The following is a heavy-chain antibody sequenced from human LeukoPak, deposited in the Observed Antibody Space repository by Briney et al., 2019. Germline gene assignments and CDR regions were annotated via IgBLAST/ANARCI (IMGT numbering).Heavy chain of an antibody. CDR3: ARLSPYYDSSGTDRKDYYYYYGMDV. CDR2: IYYSGST. CDR1: GGSISSSSYY. Sequence: PSETLSLTCTVSGGSISSSSYYWGWIRQPPGKGLEWIGSIYYSGSTYYNPSLKSRVTISVDTSKNQFSLNLNSVTAADTAVYYCARLSPYYDSSGTDRKDYYYYYGMDVWGQGTTVTVSS. D-gene: IGHD3-22*01. V-gene: IGHV4-39*07. J-gene: IGHJ6*02.